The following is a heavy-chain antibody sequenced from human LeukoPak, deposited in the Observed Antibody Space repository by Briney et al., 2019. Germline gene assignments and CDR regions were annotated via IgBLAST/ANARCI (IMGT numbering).Heavy chain of an antibody. V-gene: IGHV4-34*01. D-gene: IGHD5-18*01. CDR2: INHSGST. J-gene: IGHJ5*02. Sequence: KPSETLSLTCAVYGGSFSGYYWSWIRQPPGKGLEWIGEINHSGSTNYNPSLKSRVTISVDTSKNQFSLKLSSVTAADTAVYYCARGYVDTAMVWFDPWGQGTLVTVSS. CDR3: ARGYVDTAMVWFDP. CDR1: GGSFSGYY.